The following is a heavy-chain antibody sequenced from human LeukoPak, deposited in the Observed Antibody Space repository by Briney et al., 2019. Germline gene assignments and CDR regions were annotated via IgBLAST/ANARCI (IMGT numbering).Heavy chain of an antibody. D-gene: IGHD3-22*01. CDR2: IWYDGSNK. CDR1: GFSFSSYS. Sequence: PGGSLRLSCEASGFSFSSYSMNWVRQAPGKGLEWVAVIWYDGSNKYYADSVKGRFTISRDNSKNTLYLQMNSLRAEDTAVYYCARVQTYYYDSSGYYFDYWGQGTLVTVSS. CDR3: ARVQTYYYDSSGYYFDY. V-gene: IGHV3-33*08. J-gene: IGHJ4*02.